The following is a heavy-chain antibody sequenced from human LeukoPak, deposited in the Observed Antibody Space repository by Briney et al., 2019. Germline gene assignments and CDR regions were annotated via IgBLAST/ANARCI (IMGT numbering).Heavy chain of an antibody. D-gene: IGHD1-26*01. V-gene: IGHV3-66*01. Sequence: PGGSLRLSCAASGFTVSRNYMTWVRQAPGKGLEWVSVIYSGGGTYYADSVRGRFTISRDNSKNTVYLQMNSLRAEDTAVYHCARWWGYSGLFDYWGQGTLVTVSS. CDR3: ARWWGYSGLFDY. CDR2: IYSGGGT. J-gene: IGHJ4*02. CDR1: GFTVSRNY.